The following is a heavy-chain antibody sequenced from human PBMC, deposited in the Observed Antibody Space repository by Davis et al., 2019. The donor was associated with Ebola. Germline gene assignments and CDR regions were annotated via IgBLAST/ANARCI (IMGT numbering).Heavy chain of an antibody. D-gene: IGHD1-26*01. CDR3: ARHGEGWEFDY. CDR1: GGSFSGYY. V-gene: IGHV4-34*01. CDR2: IYHSGST. J-gene: IGHJ4*02. Sequence: SETLSLTCAVYGGSFSGYYWSWIRQPPGKGLEWIGEIYHSGSTNYNPSLKSRVTISVDTSKNQFSLKLSSVTAADTAVYYCARHGEGWEFDYWGQGTLVTVSS.